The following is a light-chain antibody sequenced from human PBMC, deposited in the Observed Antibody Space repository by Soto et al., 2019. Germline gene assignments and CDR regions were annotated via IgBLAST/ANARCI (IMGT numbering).Light chain of an antibody. CDR2: EGS. CDR3: CSYAGSSTFAYVV. J-gene: IGLJ2*01. CDR1: SSDVGSYNL. Sequence: QSALTQPASVSGSPGQSITISCTGTSSDVGSYNLVSWYQQHPGKAPKLMIYEGSKRPSGVSNRFSGSKSGNTASLTISGLQAEDEADYYCCSYAGSSTFAYVVFGGGTKPTVL. V-gene: IGLV2-23*03.